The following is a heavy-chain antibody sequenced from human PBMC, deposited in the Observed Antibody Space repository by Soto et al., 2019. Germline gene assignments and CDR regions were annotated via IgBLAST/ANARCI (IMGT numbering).Heavy chain of an antibody. D-gene: IGHD2-2*01. CDR3: AAFNEVVVVPAGNYYYYGMDV. CDR1: GYSFTSYW. CDR2: IDPSDSYT. V-gene: IGHV5-10-1*01. Sequence: GESLKISCKGSGYSFTSYWISWVRQMPGKGLEWMGRIDPSDSYTNYSPSFQGHVTISADKSISTAYLQWSSLKASDTAMYYCAAFNEVVVVPAGNYYYYGMDVWGQGTTGTVSS. J-gene: IGHJ6*02.